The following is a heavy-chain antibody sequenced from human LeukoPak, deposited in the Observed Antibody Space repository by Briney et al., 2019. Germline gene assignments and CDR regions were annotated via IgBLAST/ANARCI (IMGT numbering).Heavy chain of an antibody. V-gene: IGHV1-18*01. D-gene: IGHD3-3*01. Sequence: ASVKVSCKASGYTFTSYGINWVRQAPGQGLEWMGWISAYNGNTNYAQKLQGRVTMTTDTSTSTAYMELRSLRSDDTAVYYCASARTHWRPPDYWGQGTLVTVSS. CDR1: GYTFTSYG. CDR2: ISAYNGNT. J-gene: IGHJ4*02. CDR3: ASARTHWRPPDY.